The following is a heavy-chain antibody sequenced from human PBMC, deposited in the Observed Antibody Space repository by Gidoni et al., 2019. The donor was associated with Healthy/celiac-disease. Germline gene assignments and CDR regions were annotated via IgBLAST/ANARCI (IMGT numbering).Heavy chain of an antibody. V-gene: IGHV3-74*01. J-gene: IGHJ4*02. Sequence: EVQLVESRGGLVQPGGSLRLSCAASGFTFSSYWMHWVRQAPGKGLVWVSRINSDGSSTSYADSVKGRFTISRDNAKNTLYLQMNSLRAEDTAVYYCARVKYSSSWYAPRSADFDYWGQGTLVTVSS. D-gene: IGHD6-13*01. CDR2: INSDGSST. CDR3: ARVKYSSSWYAPRSADFDY. CDR1: GFTFSSYW.